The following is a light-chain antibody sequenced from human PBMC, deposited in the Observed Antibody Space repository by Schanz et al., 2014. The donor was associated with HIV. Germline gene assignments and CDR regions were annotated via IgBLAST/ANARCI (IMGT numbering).Light chain of an antibody. V-gene: IGKV3-20*01. J-gene: IGKJ5*01. CDR2: GAT. CDR3: QQYKDWLT. CDR1: QSIGSTY. Sequence: EIVLTQSPGTLSLSPGERATLSCRASQSIGSTYLAWYQQKPGQAPRLLIYGATSRATGIPGRFSGSGSGTEFTLTISSLQSEDFAVYYCQQYKDWLTFGQGTRLETK.